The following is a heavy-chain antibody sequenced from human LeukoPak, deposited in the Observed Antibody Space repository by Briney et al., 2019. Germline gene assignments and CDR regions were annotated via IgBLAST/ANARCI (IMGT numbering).Heavy chain of an antibody. J-gene: IGHJ5*02. CDR2: INTNTGNP. Sequence: GASVKVSCKASGYTFTSYDINWVRQATEQGLEWMGWINTNTGNPTYAQGFTGRFVFSLDTSVSTAYLQISSLKAEDTAVYYCARDALAAADPWGQGTLVTVSS. CDR3: ARDALAAADP. V-gene: IGHV7-4-1*02. CDR1: GYTFTSYD. D-gene: IGHD6-13*01.